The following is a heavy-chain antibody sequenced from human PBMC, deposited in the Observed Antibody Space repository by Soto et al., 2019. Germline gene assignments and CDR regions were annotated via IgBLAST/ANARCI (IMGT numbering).Heavy chain of an antibody. V-gene: IGHV3-73*01. CDR1: GFSFSDSA. Sequence: EVQLVESGGGLVQPGGSLKLSCAASGFSFSDSAIQWVRQASGKGLEWVGRIRSKANDYATAYAASVKGRFTISRDDSKNPAYLQMNSLKTEDTAVYYCVRHVGETYFDYWGQGTLVTVSS. CDR3: VRHVGETYFDY. J-gene: IGHJ4*02. CDR2: IRSKANDYAT. D-gene: IGHD2-21*01.